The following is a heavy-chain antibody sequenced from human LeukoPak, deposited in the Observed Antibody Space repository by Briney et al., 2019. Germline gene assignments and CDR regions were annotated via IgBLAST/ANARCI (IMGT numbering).Heavy chain of an antibody. CDR1: GYTFSSYG. Sequence: ASVKVSCKASGYTFSSYGISWVRQAPGQGLEWMGWISAYNGNTNYAQKLQGRVTMTTDTSTSTAYMELRSLRSDDTAVYYCARIGYSSSWTPGHYWGQGTLVTVSS. D-gene: IGHD6-13*01. J-gene: IGHJ4*02. CDR3: ARIGYSSSWTPGHY. CDR2: ISAYNGNT. V-gene: IGHV1-18*01.